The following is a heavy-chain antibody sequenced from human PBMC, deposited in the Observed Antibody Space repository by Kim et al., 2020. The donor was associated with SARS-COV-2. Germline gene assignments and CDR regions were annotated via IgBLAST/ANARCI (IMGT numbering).Heavy chain of an antibody. V-gene: IGHV3-11*05. CDR2: ISSTTSYT. CDR1: GFTFSDYY. D-gene: IGHD6-13*01. Sequence: GGSLRLSCAASGFTFSDYYMSWIRQAPGKGLEWVSYISSTTSYTKYADSVKGRFTISRDNAKNSLYLQMNSLIAEDTAVYYCARVSSGSSSWYWFDPWG. J-gene: IGHJ5*02. CDR3: ARVSSGSSSWYWFDP.